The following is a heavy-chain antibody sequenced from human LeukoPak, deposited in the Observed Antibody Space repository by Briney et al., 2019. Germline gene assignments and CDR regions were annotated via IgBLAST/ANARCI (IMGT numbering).Heavy chain of an antibody. J-gene: IGHJ3*02. V-gene: IGHV4-59*01. CDR3: ARVAPSDAFDI. Sequence: SSETLSLTCTVSGGSISSYYWSWIRQPPGKGLEWMGYIYYSGSTNYNPSLKSRVTISVDTSKNEFSLKLSSVTAADTAVYYCARVAPSDAFDIWRQGTMLPVP. CDR2: IYYSGST. CDR1: GGSISSYY.